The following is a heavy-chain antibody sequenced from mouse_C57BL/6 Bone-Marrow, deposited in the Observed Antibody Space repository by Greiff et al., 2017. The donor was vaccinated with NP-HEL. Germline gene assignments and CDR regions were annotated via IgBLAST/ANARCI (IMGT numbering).Heavy chain of an antibody. CDR1: GFTFSSYA. J-gene: IGHJ4*01. D-gene: IGHD1-1*01. CDR3: AREGTTVDAMDY. CDR2: ISDGGSYT. V-gene: IGHV5-4*01. Sequence: EVQLVESGGGLVKPGGSLKLSCAASGFTFSSYAMSWVRQTPEKRLEWVASISDGGSYTYYPDNVKGRFTISRDNAKNNLYLQMSHLKSEDTAMYYCAREGTTVDAMDYWGQGTSVTVSS.